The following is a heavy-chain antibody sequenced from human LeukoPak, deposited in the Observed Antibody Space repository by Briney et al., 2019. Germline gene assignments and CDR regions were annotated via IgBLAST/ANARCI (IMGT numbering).Heavy chain of an antibody. CDR3: ARDDCSSTSCYYDY. D-gene: IGHD2-2*01. Sequence: ASVKVSCKASGYTFTSYDINWVRQATGQGLEWMGWMNPNSGNTGYAQKFQGRVTITRNTSISTAYMELSSLRSEDTAVYYCARDDCSSTSCYYDYWGQGTLVTVSS. V-gene: IGHV1-8*03. J-gene: IGHJ4*02. CDR2: MNPNSGNT. CDR1: GYTFTSYD.